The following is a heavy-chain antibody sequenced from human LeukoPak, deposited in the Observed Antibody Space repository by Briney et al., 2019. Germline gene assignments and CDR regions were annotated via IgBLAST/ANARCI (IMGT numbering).Heavy chain of an antibody. D-gene: IGHD2-2*01. CDR2: ISAYNGNT. V-gene: IGHV1-18*04. CDR1: AYTCTSYG. CDR3: ARDRRGRIYCSSTSCYLPFDY. J-gene: IGHJ4*02. Sequence: GASVKVSCKASAYTCTSYGISWVRQAPGQGLEWMGWISAYNGNTNYAQKLQGRVTMTTDTSTSTAYMELRSLRSDDTAVYYCARDRRGRIYCSSTSCYLPFDYWGQGTLVTVSS.